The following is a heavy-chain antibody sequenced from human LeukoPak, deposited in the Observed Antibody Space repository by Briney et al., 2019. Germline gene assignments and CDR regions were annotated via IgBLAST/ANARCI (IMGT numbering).Heavy chain of an antibody. Sequence: PGGSLRLSCGASGFTFTYYALIWVGQAPGKGLEWVSVISDSGISTYYADSVKGRFTISRDNSKNTLYLQMNSLRDEDTALYYCAKERAGGVNTASNYWGQGTLVIVSS. D-gene: IGHD3-16*01. CDR3: AKERAGGVNTASNY. J-gene: IGHJ4*02. V-gene: IGHV3-23*01. CDR1: GFTFTYYA. CDR2: ISDSGIST.